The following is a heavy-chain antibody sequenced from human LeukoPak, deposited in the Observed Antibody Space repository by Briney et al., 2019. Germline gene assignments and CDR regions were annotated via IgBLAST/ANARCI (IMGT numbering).Heavy chain of an antibody. J-gene: IGHJ4*02. CDR2: ISSNGGST. Sequence: GGSLRLSCAASGFTFSSYAMHWVRQAPGKGLEYVSAISSNGGSTYYANSVKGRFTISRDNSKNTLYLQMGSLRAEDMAVYYCARGDLWFGDDYWGQGTLVTVSS. V-gene: IGHV3-64*01. D-gene: IGHD3-10*01. CDR3: ARGDLWFGDDY. CDR1: GFTFSSYA.